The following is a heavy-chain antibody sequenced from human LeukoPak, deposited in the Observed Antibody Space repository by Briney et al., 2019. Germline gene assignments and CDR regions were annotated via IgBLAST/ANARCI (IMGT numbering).Heavy chain of an antibody. D-gene: IGHD6-13*01. J-gene: IGHJ4*02. CDR2: IKQDGSDK. Sequence: PGGSLRLSCAASGFTFSNYWMSWVRQAPGKGLEWVANIKQDGSDKYYVDSVKGRFTISRDNAKNSLYLQMNSLRAEDTAVYYCARAIGSSWYIYFDYWGQGTLVTVSS. CDR1: GFTFSNYW. V-gene: IGHV3-7*01. CDR3: ARAIGSSWYIYFDY.